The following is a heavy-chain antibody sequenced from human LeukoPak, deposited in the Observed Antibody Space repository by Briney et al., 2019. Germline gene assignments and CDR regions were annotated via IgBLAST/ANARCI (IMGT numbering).Heavy chain of an antibody. Sequence: GASVKVSCKASGYTFTSYDINWVRQATGQGLEWMGWMNPNSGNTGYAQKFQGRVTMTRNTSISTAYMELSSLRSEDTAVYYCARRGRITMVRGVIWFDPWGQGTLVTVSS. V-gene: IGHV1-8*01. D-gene: IGHD3-10*01. CDR1: GYTFTSYD. CDR3: ARRGRITMVRGVIWFDP. J-gene: IGHJ5*02. CDR2: MNPNSGNT.